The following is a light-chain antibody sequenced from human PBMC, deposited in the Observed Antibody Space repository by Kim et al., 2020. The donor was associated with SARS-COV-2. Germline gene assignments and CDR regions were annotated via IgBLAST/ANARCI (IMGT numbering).Light chain of an antibody. V-gene: IGKV1-12*01. CDR2: DAS. CDR3: QETQHFPLAVS. J-gene: IGKJ1*01. CDR1: QPISTW. Sequence: DIQMTQSPSYMSASVGDRVTITCRASQPISTWLAWYQQKPGKAPRLLIYDASTLQNGAPTRFSGSASGTNFTLTISSLQPEDFATYYWQETQHFPLAVSFGRGTKVDIK.